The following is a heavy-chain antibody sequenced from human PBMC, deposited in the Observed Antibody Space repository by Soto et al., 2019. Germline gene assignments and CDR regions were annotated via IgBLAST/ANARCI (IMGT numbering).Heavy chain of an antibody. CDR3: ARDRYGDYGDAFDI. CDR1: GGTLSSYA. D-gene: IGHD4-17*01. V-gene: IGHV1-69*13. J-gene: IGHJ3*02. CDR2: IIPIFGTA. Sequence: SVKVSSKASGGTLSSYAISWVRQAPGQGLEWMGGIIPIFGTANYAQKFQGRVTITADESTSTAYMELSSLRSEDTAVYYCARDRYGDYGDAFDIWGQGTMVTVSS.